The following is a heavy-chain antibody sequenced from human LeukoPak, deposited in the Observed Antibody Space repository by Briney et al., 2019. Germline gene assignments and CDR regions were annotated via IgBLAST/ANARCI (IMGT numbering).Heavy chain of an antibody. J-gene: IGHJ4*02. CDR2: ISGSGGST. CDR3: ANGDKKRITMVRGVMQPFDY. CDR1: GFTFSDYY. Sequence: GGSLRLSCAASGFTFSDYYMSWIRQAPGKGLEWVSAISGSGGSTYYADSVKGRFTISRDNSKNTLHLQMNSLRGEDTAVYYCANGDKKRITMVRGVMQPFDYWGQGTLVTVAS. D-gene: IGHD3-10*01. V-gene: IGHV3-23*01.